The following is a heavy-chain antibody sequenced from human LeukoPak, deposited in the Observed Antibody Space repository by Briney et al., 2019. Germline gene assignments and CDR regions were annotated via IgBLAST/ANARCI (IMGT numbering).Heavy chain of an antibody. CDR1: GFTFSSYG. CDR2: IRFDGTIK. Sequence: GGSLRLSCAASGFTFSSYGMHWVRQAPGKGLEWVAFIRFDGTIKHYADSVKGRFTISRDNAKNSLYLQMNSLRAEDTAVYYCARVGTVVVTASALYNWFDPWGQGTLVTVSS. D-gene: IGHD2-21*02. J-gene: IGHJ5*02. V-gene: IGHV3-30*02. CDR3: ARVGTVVVTASALYNWFDP.